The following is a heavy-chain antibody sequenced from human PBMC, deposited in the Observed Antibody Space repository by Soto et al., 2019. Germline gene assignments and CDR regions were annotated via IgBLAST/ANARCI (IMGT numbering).Heavy chain of an antibody. Sequence: ASVKVSCKASGGSLTNYAIIWVRQGPGHGLEWMGGIIPVSGTSDTSNYAQKFQGRLTVSADNSASTVYMELSSLRSEDTAVYYCASASVTGYQSEYGMDVWGQGTTVTVSS. V-gene: IGHV1-69*06. CDR2: IIPVSGTS. CDR1: GGSLTNYA. J-gene: IGHJ6*02. CDR3: ASASVTGYQSEYGMDV. D-gene: IGHD3-9*01.